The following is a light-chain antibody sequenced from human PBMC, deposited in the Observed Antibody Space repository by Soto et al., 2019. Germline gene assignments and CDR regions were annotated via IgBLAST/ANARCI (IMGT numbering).Light chain of an antibody. J-gene: IGKJ1*01. V-gene: IGKV3-15*01. Sequence: EIVLTQSPGTLSLSPGERATLSCRASQSVSTTVAWYHQKPGQAPRLLVYGASSRATGIPARFSGSGAGTDFTLTITSLQSEDFGVYFCQQYKDWPTTFGQGTKVDIK. CDR1: QSVSTT. CDR2: GAS. CDR3: QQYKDWPTT.